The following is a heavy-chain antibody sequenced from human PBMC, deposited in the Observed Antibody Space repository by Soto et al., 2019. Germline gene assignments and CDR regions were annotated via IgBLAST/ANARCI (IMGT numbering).Heavy chain of an antibody. D-gene: IGHD5-18*01. V-gene: IGHV1-69*13. CDR2: IIPIFGTA. CDR3: STAWGGYSYGYGGNYYGMDV. Sequence: SVKVSCKASGGTFSSYAISWVRQAPGQGLEWMGGIIPIFGTANYAQKFQGRVTITADESTSTAYMELSSLRSEDTAVYYFSTAWGGYSYGYGGNYYGMDVWGQGTTVTVSS. CDR1: GGTFSSYA. J-gene: IGHJ6*02.